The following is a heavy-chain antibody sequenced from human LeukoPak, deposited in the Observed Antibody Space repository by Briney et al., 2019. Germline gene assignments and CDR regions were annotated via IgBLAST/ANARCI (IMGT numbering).Heavy chain of an antibody. J-gene: IGHJ5*02. Sequence: PSETLPLTCAVYGGSFSGYYWSWIRQPPGKGLEWIGEFNHSGSTNYNPSLKSRVTISVDTSKNQFSLKLSSVTAADTAVYYCARGRIVVVVAATRFDPWGQGTLVTVSS. CDR1: GGSFSGYY. D-gene: IGHD2-15*01. V-gene: IGHV4-34*01. CDR3: ARGRIVVVVAATRFDP. CDR2: FNHSGST.